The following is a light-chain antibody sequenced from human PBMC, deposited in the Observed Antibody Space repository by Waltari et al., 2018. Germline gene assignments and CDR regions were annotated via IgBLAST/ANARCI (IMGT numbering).Light chain of an antibody. CDR1: QSVTRS. Sequence: LVLTQSPGTLSLSPGERATLSCRAGQSVTRSLAGYQQKPGQAPKLLIYGSSTRATGIPDRFTGSESGTGFSLTISSLEPEDFAIYFCQHYVRLPATFGQGTKVEIK. J-gene: IGKJ1*01. CDR3: QHYVRLPAT. CDR2: GSS. V-gene: IGKV3-20*01.